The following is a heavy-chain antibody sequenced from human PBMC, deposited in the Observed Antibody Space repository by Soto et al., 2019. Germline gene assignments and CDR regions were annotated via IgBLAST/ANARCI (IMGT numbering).Heavy chain of an antibody. J-gene: IGHJ4*02. V-gene: IGHV1-2*04. CDR3: ARDLGIAVPNNYFDY. Sequence: AASVKVSCKASGCTFSSYTISCVRQAPGQGLEWMGWINPNSGGTNYAQKFQGWVTMTRDTSISTAYMELSRLRSDDTAVYYCARDLGIAVPNNYFDYWGQGTLVTVSS. D-gene: IGHD6-19*01. CDR2: INPNSGGT. CDR1: GCTFSSYT.